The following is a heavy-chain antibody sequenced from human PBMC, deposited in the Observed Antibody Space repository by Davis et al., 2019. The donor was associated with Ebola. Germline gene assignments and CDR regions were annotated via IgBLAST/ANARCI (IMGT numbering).Heavy chain of an antibody. J-gene: IGHJ4*02. D-gene: IGHD2-2*02. CDR2: IDPSDSYS. CDR3: ARHTLGYFDY. V-gene: IGHV5-10-1*01. Sequence: GESLKISCKGSGYSFTSYWISWVRLMPGKGLEWMGRIDPSDSYSNYSPSFQGHVTISADESISTAYLQWSSLKASDTAMYYCARHTLGYFDYWGQGTLVTVSS. CDR1: GYSFTSYW.